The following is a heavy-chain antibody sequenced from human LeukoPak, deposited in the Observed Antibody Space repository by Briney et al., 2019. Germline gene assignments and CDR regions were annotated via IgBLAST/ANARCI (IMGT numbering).Heavy chain of an antibody. V-gene: IGHV1-18*01. Sequence: GASVKVSCKTSGYTFTQYGIDWVRQAPGLGLEWMGWISPNTGDKKYVEKFRDRITLTTDTSTRTASMDLRSLKSDDTAVYYCVIHDGRWSLIYWGQGTLLTVSS. CDR3: VIHDGRWSLIY. CDR1: GYTFTQYG. J-gene: IGHJ4*02. CDR2: ISPNTGDK. D-gene: IGHD5-24*01.